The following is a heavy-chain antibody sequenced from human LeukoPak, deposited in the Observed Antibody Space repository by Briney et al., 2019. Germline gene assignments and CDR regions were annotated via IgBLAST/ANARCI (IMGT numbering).Heavy chain of an antibody. Sequence: GASVKVSCKASGGTFSSYAISWVRQAPGQGLEWMGGIIPIFGTANYAHKFQGRVTITTDESTSTAYMELSSLRSEDTAVYYCAREIRFLEDYYYMDVWGKGTTVTVSS. D-gene: IGHD3-3*01. J-gene: IGHJ6*03. CDR1: GGTFSSYA. CDR2: IIPIFGTA. CDR3: AREIRFLEDYYYMDV. V-gene: IGHV1-69*05.